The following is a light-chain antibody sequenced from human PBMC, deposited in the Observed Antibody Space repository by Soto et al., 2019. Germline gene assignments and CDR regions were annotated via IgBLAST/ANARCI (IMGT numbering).Light chain of an antibody. J-gene: IGKJ2*01. Sequence: DIVLAQSPATLSVSPGQRATLSCRASQSISRDLAWYQQKPGQAPRLLIYDTSTRATGIPARFSGSGSGTEFTLTISSLQSEDFALYYCHQYNNWPPGTFGQGTKVEIK. V-gene: IGKV3-15*01. CDR1: QSISRD. CDR3: HQYNNWPPGT. CDR2: DTS.